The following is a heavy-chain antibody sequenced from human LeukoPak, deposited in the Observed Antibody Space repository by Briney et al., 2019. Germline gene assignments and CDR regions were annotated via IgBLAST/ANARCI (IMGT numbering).Heavy chain of an antibody. CDR1: GGSISSYY. J-gene: IGHJ6*03. D-gene: IGHD2-15*01. CDR2: IYYSGSI. V-gene: IGHV4-59*01. CDR3: ARDARYCSGGSCYSNYYYYYMDV. Sequence: SETLSLTCTVSGGSISSYYWSWIRQPPGKGLEWIGYIYYSGSINYNPSLKSRVTISVDTSKNQFSLKLSSVTTADTAVYYCARDARYCSGGSCYSNYYYYYMDVWGKGTTVTVSS.